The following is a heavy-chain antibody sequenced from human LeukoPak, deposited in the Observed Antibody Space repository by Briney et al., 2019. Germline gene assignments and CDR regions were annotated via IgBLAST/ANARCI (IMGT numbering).Heavy chain of an antibody. CDR3: ATGSTQCLGRRCWFDP. D-gene: IGHD6-19*01. J-gene: IGHJ5*02. V-gene: IGHV1-24*01. CDR1: GYTLTELS. Sequence: ASVKVSCKVSGYTLTELSMHWVRQAPGKGLEWMGGFDPEDGETIYAQKFQGRVTMTEDTSTDTAYMELSSLRSEDTAVYYCATGSTQCLGRRCWFDPWGQGTLVTVSS. CDR2: FDPEDGET.